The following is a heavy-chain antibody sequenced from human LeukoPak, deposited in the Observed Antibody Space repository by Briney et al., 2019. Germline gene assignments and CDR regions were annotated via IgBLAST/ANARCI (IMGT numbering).Heavy chain of an antibody. V-gene: IGHV4-59*08. D-gene: IGHD1-26*01. Sequence: PSETLSLTCTVSGGSISSYYWSWIRQPPGNGPEWIGYIYYSGSTRYNPSLKSRVTISVDTSKNQISLKLGSVTAADTAVYYCARHDVAGATTDYFQHWGQGTLVTVSS. J-gene: IGHJ1*01. CDR2: IYYSGST. CDR3: ARHDVAGATTDYFQH. CDR1: GGSISSYY.